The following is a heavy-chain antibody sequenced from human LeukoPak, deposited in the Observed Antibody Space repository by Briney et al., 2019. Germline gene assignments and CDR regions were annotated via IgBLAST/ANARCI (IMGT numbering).Heavy chain of an antibody. D-gene: IGHD5-12*01. J-gene: IGHJ4*02. CDR3: ARALPDSQAYSGYVTKPYHFDY. CDR1: GYSVRGCY. V-gene: IGHV1-2*02. CDR2: INPNSGGT. Sequence: AVKVSCKTYGYSVRGCYIVGVGRARGQGFEWMGWINPNSGGTNYAQKFQGRVTMTRDTSISTAYVELSRLRSDDTAMYYCARALPDSQAYSGYVTKPYHFDYWGQGTLVTVSS.